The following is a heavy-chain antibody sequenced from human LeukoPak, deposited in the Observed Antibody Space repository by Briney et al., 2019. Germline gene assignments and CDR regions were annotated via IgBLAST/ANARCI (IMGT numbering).Heavy chain of an antibody. CDR2: IYYSGST. CDR1: GGSFSSSSYY. D-gene: IGHD5-24*01. CDR3: ARLEMREGPEDY. Sequence: PSETLSLTCTVSGGSFSSSSYYWGWLRQPPGLGLEWIGSIYYSGSTYYNPSLKSRVTISVDTSKNQFSLKLSSVTAADTAVYDCARLEMREGPEDYWGQGTLVTVSS. J-gene: IGHJ4*02. V-gene: IGHV4-39*01.